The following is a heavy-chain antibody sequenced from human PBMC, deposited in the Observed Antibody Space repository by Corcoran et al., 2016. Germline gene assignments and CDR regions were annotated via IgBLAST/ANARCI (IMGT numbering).Heavy chain of an antibody. V-gene: IGHV1-8*01. J-gene: IGHJ4*02. CDR3: ASSGIAVAGTSYYFDD. CDR2: MNPNSGNT. Sequence: QVQLVQSGAEVKKPGASVKVSCKASGYTFTSYDINWVRQATGQGLEWMGWMNPNSGNTGYAQKFQGRVTMTRNTSRSTAYMELSSLGSEDTAVYYVASSGIAVAGTSYYFDDWGQGTLVTVSS. D-gene: IGHD6-19*01. CDR1: GYTFTSYD.